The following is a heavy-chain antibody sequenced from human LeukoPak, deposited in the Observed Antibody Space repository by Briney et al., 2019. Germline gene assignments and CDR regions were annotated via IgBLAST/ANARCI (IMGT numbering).Heavy chain of an antibody. CDR3: ARCDVGDGYSHY. CDR2: ISYNGSNK. D-gene: IGHD5-24*01. V-gene: IGHV3-30*03. J-gene: IGHJ4*02. CDR1: AFTFSSYD. Sequence: PGGSLRLSCTGSAFTFSSYDMHWVRQAPGKGLEWVAIISYNGSNKYYADSVKGRFTISRENSKNTLYLEMNSLRAEDTAVYYCARCDVGDGYSHYWGQGTLVTVSS.